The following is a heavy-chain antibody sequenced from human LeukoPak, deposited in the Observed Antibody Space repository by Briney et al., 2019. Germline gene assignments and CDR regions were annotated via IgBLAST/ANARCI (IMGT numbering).Heavy chain of an antibody. J-gene: IGHJ5*02. D-gene: IGHD3-10*01. V-gene: IGHV1-46*01. CDR1: GYTFTSYY. CDR3: ARALSVTMVRGVITRRNWFDP. CDR2: INPSGGST. Sequence: PGASVKVSCKASGYTFTSYYMHWVRQAPGQGLEWMGIINPSGGSTSYAQKFQGRVTMTRDTSTSTVYMELSSLRSEDTAVYYCARALSVTMVRGVITRRNWFDPWGQGTLVTVSS.